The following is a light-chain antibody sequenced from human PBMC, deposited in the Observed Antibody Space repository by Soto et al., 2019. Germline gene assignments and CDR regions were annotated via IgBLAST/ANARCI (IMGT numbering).Light chain of an antibody. CDR3: QHLNRYPPCT. J-gene: IGKJ3*01. CDR1: QGISSY. V-gene: IGKV1-9*01. CDR2: AAS. Sequence: DIQLTQSPSFLSASVGDRVTITCRASQGISSYLAWYQQKPGKVPKLLIYAASTLQSGVPALFSGSGSGTEFTLPISSLQPEDFETYYCQHLNRYPPCTFGPGTKVDIK.